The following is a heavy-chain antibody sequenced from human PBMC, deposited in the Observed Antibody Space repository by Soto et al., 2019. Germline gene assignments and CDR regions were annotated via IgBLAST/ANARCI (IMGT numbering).Heavy chain of an antibody. CDR2: IKQDGSKK. D-gene: IGHD3-22*01. CDR1: GFTFSSYW. CDR3: ARGVPYYYDSSGYYYYFDY. J-gene: IGHJ4*02. Sequence: GGSLRLSCAASGFTFSSYWMSWVRQAPGKGLEWVANIKQDGSKKYYVDSVKGRFTISRDNAKNSLYLQMNSLRAEDTAVYYCARGVPYYYDSSGYYYYFDYWGQGTLVTVSS. V-gene: IGHV3-7*01.